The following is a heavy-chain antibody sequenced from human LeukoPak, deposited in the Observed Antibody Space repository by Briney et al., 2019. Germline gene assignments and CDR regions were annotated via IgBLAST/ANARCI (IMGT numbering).Heavy chain of an antibody. V-gene: IGHV1-2*02. CDR1: GYTFTGYY. J-gene: IGHJ5*02. D-gene: IGHD6-19*01. Sequence: ASVKVSCKASGYTFTGYYMHWVRQAPGQGLEWMGWINPNSGGTNYAQKFQGRVTMTRDTSISTAYMELSRLRSDDTAVYYCARVVLSTVAGPTRAYNWFDPWDQGTLVTVSS. CDR3: ARVVLSTVAGPTRAYNWFDP. CDR2: INPNSGGT.